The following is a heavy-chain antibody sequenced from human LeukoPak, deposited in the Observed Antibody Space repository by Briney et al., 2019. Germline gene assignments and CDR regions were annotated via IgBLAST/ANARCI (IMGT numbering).Heavy chain of an antibody. V-gene: IGHV3-48*03. CDR3: ARSLVPAANFDY. CDR1: GFTFSSYE. Sequence: GGSLRLSCAASGFTFSSYEMNWVRQAPGKGLEWISYISSSSSNIYYADSVKGRFTISRDNAKNSLYLQMNSLRAEDTAVYYCARSLVPAANFDYWGQGTLVTVSS. CDR2: ISSSSSNI. D-gene: IGHD2-2*01. J-gene: IGHJ4*02.